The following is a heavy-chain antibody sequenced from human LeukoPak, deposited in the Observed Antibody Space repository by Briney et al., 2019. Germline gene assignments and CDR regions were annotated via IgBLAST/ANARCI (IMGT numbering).Heavy chain of an antibody. CDR2: ISSNTATI. V-gene: IGHV3-48*02. CDR1: GFTFSLYS. D-gene: IGHD3-22*01. Sequence: GGSLRLSCAASGFTFSLYSMNWVRQAPGKGLQWLSYISSNTATIYYADSVEGRFTISRDNAENSLFLQMNSLTDEDTAVYFCARAVGNYYGSSSGYWYFDLWGRGSLVTVSS. J-gene: IGHJ2*01. CDR3: ARAVGNYYGSSSGYWYFDL.